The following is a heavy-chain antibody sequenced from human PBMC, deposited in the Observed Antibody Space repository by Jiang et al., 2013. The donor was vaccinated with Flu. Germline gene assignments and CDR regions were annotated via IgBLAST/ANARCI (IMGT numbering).Heavy chain of an antibody. V-gene: IGHV1-18*04. CDR1: GYTFTSYG. J-gene: IGHJ3*02. Sequence: GAEVKKPGASVKVSCKASGYTFTSYGISWVRQAPGQGLEWMGWISAYNGNTNYAQKLQGRVTMTTDTSISTAYMELSRLRSDDTAVYYCARDRSGYCSSTSCYDAFDIWGQGTMVTVSS. CDR2: ISAYNGNT. CDR3: ARDRSGYCSSTSCYDAFDI. D-gene: IGHD2-2*01.